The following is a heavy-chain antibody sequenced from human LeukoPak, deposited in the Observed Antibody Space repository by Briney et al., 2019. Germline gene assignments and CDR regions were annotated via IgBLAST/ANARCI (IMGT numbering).Heavy chain of an antibody. J-gene: IGHJ6*03. CDR3: ARDRTWELPNYYYYYYMDV. V-gene: IGHV1-2*02. CDR2: INPNSGGT. Sequence: GASVKVSCKASGYTFTGYYMHWVRQAPGQGLEWMGWINPNSGGTNYAQKFQGRVTMTRDTSISTAYMELSRLRSDDTAVYYCARDRTWELPNYYYYYYMDVWGKGTTVTVSS. D-gene: IGHD1-26*01. CDR1: GYTFTGYY.